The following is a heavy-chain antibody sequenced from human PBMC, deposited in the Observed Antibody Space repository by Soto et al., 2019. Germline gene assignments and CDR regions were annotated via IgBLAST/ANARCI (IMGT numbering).Heavy chain of an antibody. CDR1: GGSISSSSYY. V-gene: IGHV4-39*01. Sequence: SETLSLTCTVSGGSISSSSYYWGWIRQPPGKGLEWIGSIYYSGSTYYNPSLKSRVTISVDTSKNQFSLKLSSVTAADTAVYYCARGWTARFGFPMYNWFDPWGQGRLVTVSS. CDR3: ARGWTARFGFPMYNWFDP. CDR2: IYYSGST. D-gene: IGHD3-10*01. J-gene: IGHJ5*02.